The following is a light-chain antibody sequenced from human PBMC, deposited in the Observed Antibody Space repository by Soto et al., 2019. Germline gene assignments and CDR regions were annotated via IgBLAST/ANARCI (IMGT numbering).Light chain of an antibody. CDR1: SSDVGAYNF. CDR2: NVY. Sequence: QSVLTQPASVSGSPGQSITISCTGTSSDVGAYNFVSLHQQHPVKAPKLMIYNVYDRPTGISYRFSGSKSGHTASLTISGLQGEDEADYYCSAYTVSRTYVFGSGTKLTV. CDR3: SAYTVSRTYV. J-gene: IGLJ1*01. V-gene: IGLV2-14*03.